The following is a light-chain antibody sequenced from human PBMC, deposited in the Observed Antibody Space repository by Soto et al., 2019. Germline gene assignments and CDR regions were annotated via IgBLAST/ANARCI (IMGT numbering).Light chain of an antibody. CDR2: KAS. V-gene: IGKV1-5*03. Sequence: DIQMTQSPSTLSASVGDRVTITCRASQSISTWLAWYQQEPGKAPKLLIHKASSLQSGVPSRFSGSGSGTDFTLTISSLHPDDFATYYCQQYDSFSSTFGQGTRLEIK. CDR3: QQYDSFSST. CDR1: QSISTW. J-gene: IGKJ5*01.